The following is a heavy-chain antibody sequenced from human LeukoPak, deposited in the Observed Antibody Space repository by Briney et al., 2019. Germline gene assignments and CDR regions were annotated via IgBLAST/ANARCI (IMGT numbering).Heavy chain of an antibody. V-gene: IGHV1-69*13. CDR3: ARDGGYYYDSSGHYRGFDY. Sequence: SVKVSCKASGGTFSSYAISWVRQAPGQGLEWMGGIIPIFGTANYAQKFQGRVTITADESTSTAYMELSSLRSEDTAVYYCARDGGYYYDSSGHYRGFDYWGQGTLVTVSS. D-gene: IGHD3-22*01. CDR1: GGTFSSYA. J-gene: IGHJ4*02. CDR2: IIPIFGTA.